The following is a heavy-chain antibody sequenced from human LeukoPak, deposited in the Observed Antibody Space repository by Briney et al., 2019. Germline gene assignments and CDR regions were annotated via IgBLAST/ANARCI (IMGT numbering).Heavy chain of an antibody. D-gene: IGHD5-24*01. CDR2: INHSGST. CDR1: GGSFSGYY. Sequence: PSETLSLTCAVYGGSFSGYYWSWIRQPPGKGLEWIGEINHSGSTNYNPSLKSRVTISVDTSKNQFSLKLSSVTAADTAVYYCARAPPGRWLQFFDYWGQGTLVTVSS. V-gene: IGHV4-34*01. CDR3: ARAPPGRWLQFFDY. J-gene: IGHJ4*02.